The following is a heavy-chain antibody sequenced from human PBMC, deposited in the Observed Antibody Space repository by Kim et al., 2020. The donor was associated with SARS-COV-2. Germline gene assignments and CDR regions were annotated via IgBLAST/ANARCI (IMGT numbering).Heavy chain of an antibody. V-gene: IGHV3-48*03. Sequence: GTTIYCADSVRGRFTISRDNAKNSLFLQMSSLSAEDTAVYYCARERGGYDYWGKGTLVTVSS. D-gene: IGHD1-26*01. CDR3: ARERGGYDY. J-gene: IGHJ4*02. CDR2: GTTI.